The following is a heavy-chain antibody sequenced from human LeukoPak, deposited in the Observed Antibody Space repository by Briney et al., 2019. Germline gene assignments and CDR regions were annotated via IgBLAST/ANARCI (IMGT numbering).Heavy chain of an antibody. CDR2: ISSSGTII. CDR1: AFTIITSG. CDR3: ARDSRSHCSSTACYGPYFDY. Sequence: GSLRLSCAASAFTIITSGMSWVRQTSGKGLEWISYISSSGTIIYYADSVKGRFTISRDSAKSSLFLQMNSLRAEDTAVYYCARDSRSHCSSTACYGPYFDYWGQGTLVTVSS. J-gene: IGHJ4*02. V-gene: IGHV3-48*01. D-gene: IGHD2-2*01.